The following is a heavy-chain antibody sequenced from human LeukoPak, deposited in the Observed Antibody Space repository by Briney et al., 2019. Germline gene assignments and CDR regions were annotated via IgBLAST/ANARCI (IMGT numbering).Heavy chain of an antibody. CDR1: GYTFTSYY. V-gene: IGHV1-46*01. Sequence: ASVKVPCKASGYTFTSYYMHWVRQAPGQGLEWMGIINPSGGSTSYAQKFQGRVTMTRDTSTSTVYMELSSLRSEDTAVYYCARRGYSYGAYYGMDVWGQGTTVTVSS. J-gene: IGHJ6*02. D-gene: IGHD5-18*01. CDR3: ARRGYSYGAYYGMDV. CDR2: INPSGGST.